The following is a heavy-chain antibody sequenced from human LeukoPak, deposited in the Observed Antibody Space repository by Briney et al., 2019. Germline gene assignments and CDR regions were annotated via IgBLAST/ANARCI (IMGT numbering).Heavy chain of an antibody. J-gene: IGHJ6*02. Sequence: EASVKVSCKASGGTFSSYAISWVRQAPGQGLEWMGGIIPIFGTANYAQKFQGRVTITADESTSTAYMELSSLRSEETALYYCARGYSSGWYPYYYGMDVWGQGTTVTVSS. CDR2: IIPIFGTA. CDR3: ARGYSSGWYPYYYGMDV. D-gene: IGHD6-19*01. CDR1: GGTFSSYA. V-gene: IGHV1-69*13.